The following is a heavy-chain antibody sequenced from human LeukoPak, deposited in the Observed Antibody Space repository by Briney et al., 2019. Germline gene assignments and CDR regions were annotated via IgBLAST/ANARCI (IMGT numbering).Heavy chain of an antibody. CDR3: ARLVGTYCSSTTCYARSYFDY. J-gene: IGHJ4*02. CDR2: IYHSGSI. D-gene: IGHD2-2*01. Sequence: PSETLSLTCTVSGYSISSGYYWGWIRQPPGRGLEWIGSIYHSGSIYYNPSLTSRVTISVDTSKNQFSLRLSSVTAADTGIYYCARLVGTYCSSTTCYARSYFDYWGQGTLVTVSS. CDR1: GYSISSGYY. V-gene: IGHV4-38-2*02.